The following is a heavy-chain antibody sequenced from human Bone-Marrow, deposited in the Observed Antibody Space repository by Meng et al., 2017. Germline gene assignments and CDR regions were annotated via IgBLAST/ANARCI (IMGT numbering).Heavy chain of an antibody. CDR2: INHSGST. J-gene: IGHJ4*02. CDR1: GGSFSGYY. D-gene: IGHD4-23*01. V-gene: IGHV4-34*01. CDR3: ARGVASPIFSTVVTPAFDY. Sequence: HLRAGVAGLLNPSGTLSRTCAGYGGSFSGYYWSWIRQPPGKGLEWIGEINHSGSTNYNPSLKSRVTISVDTSKNQFSLKLSSVTAADTAVYYCARGVASPIFSTVVTPAFDYWGQGTLVTVSS.